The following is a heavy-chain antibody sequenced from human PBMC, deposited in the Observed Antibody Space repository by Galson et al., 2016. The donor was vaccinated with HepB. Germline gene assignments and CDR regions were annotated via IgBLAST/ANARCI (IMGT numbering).Heavy chain of an antibody. CDR1: GYEFTSYW. D-gene: IGHD3-10*01. CDR2: IDPSDSYT. CDR3: ARQPTPSMIRGIISNWFEP. V-gene: IGHV5-10-1*01. J-gene: IGHJ5*02. Sequence: QSGAEVKKPGESLRISCKGSGYEFTSYWISWVRQMPGKGLEWMGRIDPSDSYTKYSPSFEGHVTISADKSISTAYLGWSSLKASDAAMYYCARQPTPSMIRGIISNWFEPWGQGTLVTVSS.